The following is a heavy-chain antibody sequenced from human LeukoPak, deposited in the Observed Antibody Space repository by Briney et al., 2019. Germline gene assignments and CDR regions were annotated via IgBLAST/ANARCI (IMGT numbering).Heavy chain of an antibody. CDR2: ISGSGGST. V-gene: IGHV3-23*01. D-gene: IGHD3-22*01. CDR3: AKDRLIVVDPSDY. CDR1: GFTFSSYA. J-gene: IGHJ4*02. Sequence: GGSLRLSYAASGFTFSSYAMSWVRQAPGKGLEWVSAISGSGGSTYYADSVTGRFTISRDNSKNTLYLQMNSLRAEDTAVYYCAKDRLIVVDPSDYWGQGTLVTVSS.